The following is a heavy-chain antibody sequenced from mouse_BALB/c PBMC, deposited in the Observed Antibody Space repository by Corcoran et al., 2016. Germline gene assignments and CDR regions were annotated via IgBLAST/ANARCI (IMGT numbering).Heavy chain of an antibody. J-gene: IGHJ1*01. Sequence: QVQLQQSGTELMKPGASVKISCKATGYTFSSYWIEWIKQRPGHGLEWIGEILPGSGSTNCNEKFKGKATFTAVTSSNTAYMQLSSLTSEDSAVYYCARNWDWFSGVCGAGTTVTVSS. CDR1: GYTFSSYW. CDR3: ARNWDWFSGV. D-gene: IGHD4-1*01. CDR2: ILPGSGST. V-gene: IGHV1-9*01.